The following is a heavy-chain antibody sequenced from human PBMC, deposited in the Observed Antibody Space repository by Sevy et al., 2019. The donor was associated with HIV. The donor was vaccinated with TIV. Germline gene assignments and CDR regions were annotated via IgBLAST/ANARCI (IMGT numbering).Heavy chain of an antibody. CDR2: SNTDGSDT. CDR3: TRDRLLSGMDV. V-gene: IGHV3-74*01. CDR1: GFTLRNYW. Sequence: GGSLRLSCAASGFTLRNYWMHWVRQAPGEGLVWVSRSNTDGSDTSYADSVRGRFTLSRDNAKNTLYLQMNSLRPEDTAVYYCTRDRLLSGMDVWGQGTTVTVSS. J-gene: IGHJ6*02. D-gene: IGHD2-15*01.